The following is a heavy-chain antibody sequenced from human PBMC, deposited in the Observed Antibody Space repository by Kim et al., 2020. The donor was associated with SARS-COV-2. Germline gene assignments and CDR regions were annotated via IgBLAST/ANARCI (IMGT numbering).Heavy chain of an antibody. V-gene: IGHV3-30-3*01. J-gene: IGHJ3*02. CDR3: ARPGYSSGWLGGAFDI. CDR2: ISYDGSNK. Sequence: GGSLRLSCAASGFTFSSYAMHWVRQAPGKGLEWVAVISYDGSNKYYADSVKGRFTISRDNSKNTLYLQMNSLRAEDTAVYYCARPGYSSGWLGGAFDIWGQGTMVTVSS. D-gene: IGHD6-19*01. CDR1: GFTFSSYA.